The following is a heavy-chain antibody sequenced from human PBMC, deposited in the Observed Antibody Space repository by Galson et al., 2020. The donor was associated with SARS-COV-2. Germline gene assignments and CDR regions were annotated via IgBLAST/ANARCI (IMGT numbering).Heavy chain of an antibody. J-gene: IGHJ5*02. CDR2: MNPKSGNT. Sequence: ASVKVSCKASGSTFTNYDINWVRQATGQGLEWMGWMNPKSGNTGYVQKFQGRVAMTRDTSTSTAYLELNSLRSEDTAVYYCARVWERGFSYGNWFDPWGQGTLVTVSS. CDR3: ARVWERGFSYGNWFDP. V-gene: IGHV1-8*01. D-gene: IGHD5-18*01. CDR1: GSTFTNYD.